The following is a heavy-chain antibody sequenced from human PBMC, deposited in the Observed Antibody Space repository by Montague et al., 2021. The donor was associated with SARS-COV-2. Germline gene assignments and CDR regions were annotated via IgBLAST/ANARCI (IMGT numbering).Heavy chain of an antibody. CDR1: GGSIRSSSHF. V-gene: IGHV4-39*07. CDR2: ISYSGST. J-gene: IGHJ6*02. Sequence: SETLSLTCTVSGGSIRSSSHFWGWIRQPPGQRLEWIGTISYSGSTYYSPSLKSRVTISVDTSKNQFSLNLRSVTAADTAVYFCGHGEGFAVGNHYYYSYGLDDGGQGTTVTVSS. D-gene: IGHD1-26*01. CDR3: GHGEGFAVGNHYYYSYGLDD.